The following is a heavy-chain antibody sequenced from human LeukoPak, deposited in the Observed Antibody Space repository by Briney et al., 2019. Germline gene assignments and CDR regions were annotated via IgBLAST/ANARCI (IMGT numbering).Heavy chain of an antibody. CDR2: IKQDGSEK. D-gene: IGHD2-2*01. J-gene: IGHJ4*02. Sequence: GGSLRLSCAASAFTFSDYWMSWVRQAPGKGLEWVANIKQDGSEKYFVDSVKGRFTISRDNTKNSLYLQMNSLRAEDTAVYYCARVGYCSTTSCYWRAFDYWGQGTLVTVSS. CDR3: ARVGYCSTTSCYWRAFDY. V-gene: IGHV3-7*01. CDR1: AFTFSDYW.